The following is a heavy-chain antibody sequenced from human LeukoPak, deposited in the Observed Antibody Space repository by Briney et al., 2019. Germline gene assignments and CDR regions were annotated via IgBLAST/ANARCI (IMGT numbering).Heavy chain of an antibody. J-gene: IGHJ6*02. D-gene: IGHD3-10*01. CDR3: ARTQSYGSGSYYNVFPYYYYGMDV. Sequence: GASVKVSCKASGYTFTGCYMHWVRQAPGQGLEWMGWINPNSGDTNYAQKFQGRVTMTRDTSISTAYMELSRLRSDDTAVYYCARTQSYGSGSYYNVFPYYYYGMDVWGQGTTVTVSS. CDR2: INPNSGDT. V-gene: IGHV1-2*02. CDR1: GYTFTGCY.